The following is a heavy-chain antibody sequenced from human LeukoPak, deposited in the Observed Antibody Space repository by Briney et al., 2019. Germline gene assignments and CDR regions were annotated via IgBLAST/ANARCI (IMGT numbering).Heavy chain of an antibody. CDR1: GFTFSSYA. Sequence: GGSLRLSCAASGFTFSSYAMSWVRQAPGKGLEWVSAISGSGGSTYYADSVKGRFTISRDNSKDTLYLQMNSLRAEDTAVYYCAKDPRGSSWYYNWFDPWGQGTLVTVSS. D-gene: IGHD6-13*01. CDR2: ISGSGGST. V-gene: IGHV3-23*01. CDR3: AKDPRGSSWYYNWFDP. J-gene: IGHJ5*02.